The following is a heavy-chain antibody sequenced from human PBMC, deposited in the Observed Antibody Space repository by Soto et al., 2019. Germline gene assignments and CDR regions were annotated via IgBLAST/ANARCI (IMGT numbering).Heavy chain of an antibody. J-gene: IGHJ4*02. V-gene: IGHV3-23*01. CDR1: GFTFSSYP. CDR2: ISGSGGST. D-gene: IGHD3-3*01. CDR3: AKGSSGLRFLEWLSPHDY. Sequence: EVQLLESGGGLVQPGGSLRLSCAASGFTFSSYPKSWVRQATGKELEWVSAISGSGGSTYYADSVKGRFTISRDNSKNTLYLQMNSLRAEDTAVYYCAKGSSGLRFLEWLSPHDYSGQGTLVTVSS.